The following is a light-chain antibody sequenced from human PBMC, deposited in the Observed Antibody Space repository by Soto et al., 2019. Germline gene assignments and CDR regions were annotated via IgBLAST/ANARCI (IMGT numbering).Light chain of an antibody. CDR1: SSDVGVYDH. J-gene: IGLJ1*01. CDR2: DVN. CDR3: CSFAAMSGYV. V-gene: IGLV2-11*01. Sequence: QSALTQPRSVSGSPGQSVTISCTGTSSDVGVYDHVSWYQQHPGKAPKLMIHDVNQRPSGVPDRLSGSKSGNTASLTISGLQAEDEADYYCCSFAAMSGYVFGTGTKLTVL.